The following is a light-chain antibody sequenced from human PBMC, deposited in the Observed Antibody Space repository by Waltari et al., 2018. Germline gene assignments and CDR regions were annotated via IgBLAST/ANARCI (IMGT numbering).Light chain of an antibody. CDR1: SSDVGTYDL. CDR2: EVN. CDR3: CSYAGSFRHVL. Sequence: QSALAQPASVSGSPGKSITIPCSGSSSDVGTYDLVSCYQQHPDKAPKVIIYEVNKRPSGISNRFSGSKSDNTASLTISGLQAEDEAHYYCCSYAGSFRHVLFGGGTKLTVL. V-gene: IGLV2-23*02. J-gene: IGLJ2*01.